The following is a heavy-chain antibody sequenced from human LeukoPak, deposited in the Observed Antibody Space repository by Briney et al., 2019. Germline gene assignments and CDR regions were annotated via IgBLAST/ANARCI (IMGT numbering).Heavy chain of an antibody. CDR1: GFTFSTYW. CDR3: ARVAYYGPDY. D-gene: IGHD3-10*01. J-gene: IGHJ4*02. V-gene: IGHV3-74*01. Sequence: PGGSLRLSCAASGFTFSTYWMHWVRQGPGKGLVWVSRINTDGSSTSYADSVKGRFTISRDNAKNTLYLQMNSLRAEDTAVYYCARVAYYGPDYWGQGTLVTVSS. CDR2: INTDGSST.